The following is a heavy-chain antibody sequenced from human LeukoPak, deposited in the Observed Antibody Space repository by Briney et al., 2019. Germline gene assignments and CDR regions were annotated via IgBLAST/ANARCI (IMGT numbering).Heavy chain of an antibody. V-gene: IGHV3-21*01. CDR2: ISSSSSYI. CDR1: GFTFSSYS. CDR3: ARVAYYDSSGDYYAMDV. Sequence: GGSLRLSCAASGFTFSSYSMNWGRQAPGKGLEWVSSISSSSSYIYYADSVKGRFTISRDNAKNSLYLQMNSLRAEDTAVYYCARVAYYDSSGDYYAMDVWGQGTTVTVSS. D-gene: IGHD3-22*01. J-gene: IGHJ6*02.